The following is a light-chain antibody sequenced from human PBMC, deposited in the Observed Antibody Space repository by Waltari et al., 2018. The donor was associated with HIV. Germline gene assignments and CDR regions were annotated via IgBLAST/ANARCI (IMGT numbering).Light chain of an antibody. CDR2: DNY. Sequence: QSVLTQPPSVSAAQGQGVNISCSGSSSNIVSNDVWWYQQPPGTAPKLLIFDNYKRPSGIPYRFAGSKSGTSATLGITGLQTGDEADYYCGTWDSGLSAVVFGGGTKLTVL. CDR3: GTWDSGLSAVV. CDR1: SSNIVSND. J-gene: IGLJ3*02. V-gene: IGLV1-51*01.